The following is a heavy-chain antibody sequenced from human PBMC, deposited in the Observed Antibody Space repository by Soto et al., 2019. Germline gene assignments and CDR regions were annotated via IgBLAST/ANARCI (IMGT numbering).Heavy chain of an antibody. J-gene: IGHJ6*02. CDR1: GGSISSYY. CDR3: ERDRRPHCSGGSCSRGNYSGIDV. Sequence: PSETLSLTCTVSGGSISSYYWSWIRRPPGKGLEWIGYIYYSGSPNYNPSLKSRVTISVDTSKNQFSLKLSSVTAADTAVYYCERDRRPHCSGGSCSRGNYSGIDVWGRWTTVAVSS. CDR2: IYYSGSP. V-gene: IGHV4-59*01. D-gene: IGHD2-15*01.